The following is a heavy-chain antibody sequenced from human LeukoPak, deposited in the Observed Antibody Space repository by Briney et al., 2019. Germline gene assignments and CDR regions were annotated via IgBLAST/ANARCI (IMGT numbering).Heavy chain of an antibody. CDR3: ARGLPFDY. Sequence: SETLSLTCAVSGGSISSGGYSWSWTRQPPGKGLEWIGYIYHSGSTYYNPSLKSRVTISVDRSKNQFSLKLSSVTAADTAVYYCARGLPFDYWGQGTLVTVSS. CDR2: IYHSGST. V-gene: IGHV4-30-2*01. J-gene: IGHJ4*02. CDR1: GGSISSGGYS.